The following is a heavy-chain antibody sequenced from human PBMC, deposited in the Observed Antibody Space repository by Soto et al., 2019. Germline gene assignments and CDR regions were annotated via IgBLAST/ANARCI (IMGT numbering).Heavy chain of an antibody. CDR3: ARVVDYDALTGHFRGAGWFDP. CDR2: ISYDGSSK. D-gene: IGHD3-9*01. J-gene: IGHJ5*02. V-gene: IGHV3-30*03. CDR1: GFTFSNYG. Sequence: GGSLRLSCAASGFTFSNYGMYWVRQAPGKGLEWVAFISYDGSSKFYADPMKGRHTISRDNSKNTLYLQMNSLRAEDTAVYYCARVVDYDALTGHFRGAGWFDPWGQGTLVTVSS.